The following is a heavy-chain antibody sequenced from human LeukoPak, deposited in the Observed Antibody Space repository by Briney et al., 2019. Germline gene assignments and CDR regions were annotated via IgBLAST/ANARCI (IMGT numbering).Heavy chain of an antibody. J-gene: IGHJ4*02. CDR3: AKDRSGTTSDY. V-gene: IGHV3-23*01. CDR1: GFTFSIYA. Sequence: PGGSLRLSCAASGFTFSIYAMSWVRQAPGKGLEWVSAITGSGSSTYYADSVKGRFTISRDNSENTLYLQTNSLRVEDTAVYYCAKDRSGTTSDYWGQGTLDTVSS. CDR2: ITGSGSST. D-gene: IGHD1-1*01.